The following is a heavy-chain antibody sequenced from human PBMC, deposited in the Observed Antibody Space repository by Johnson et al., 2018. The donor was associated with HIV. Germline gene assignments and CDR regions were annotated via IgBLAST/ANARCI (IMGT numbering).Heavy chain of an antibody. CDR1: GFTFDDYG. V-gene: IGHV3-20*04. CDR2: ITWNGGST. CDR3: ARGGARSSGYYSAFDI. J-gene: IGHJ3*02. D-gene: IGHD3-22*01. Sequence: VKLVESGGGVVQPGRSLRLSCAASGFTFDDYGMSWVRQAPGTGLEWVVGITWNGGSTGYADSVKGRFTISSDNSKNTLYLQMNSLGAEDTAVYYCARGGARSSGYYSAFDIWGQGTMVTVSS.